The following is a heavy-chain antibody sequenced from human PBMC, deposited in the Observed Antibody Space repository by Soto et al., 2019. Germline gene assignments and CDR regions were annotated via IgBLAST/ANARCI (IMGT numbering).Heavy chain of an antibody. CDR2: ISWNSGAI. V-gene: IGHV3-9*01. J-gene: IGHJ6*02. CDR1: GFSFDDYA. D-gene: IGHD2-8*02. CDR3: AKSTGGTANGMGV. Sequence: EVQVVESGGGLVQPGRSLRLSCAASGFSFDDYAMHWVRQAPGKGLDWVSGISWNSGAIGYADSVKGRFTISRDNAKNYLYLQMNSLRAEDTALYYCAKSTGGTANGMGVWGQGTTVTVSS.